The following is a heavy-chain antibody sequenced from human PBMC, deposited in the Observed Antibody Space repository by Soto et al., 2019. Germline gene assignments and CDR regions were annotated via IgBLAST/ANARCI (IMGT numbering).Heavy chain of an antibody. CDR3: ARVSYCSSTSCYMADYYYGMDV. Sequence: QVQLVQSGAEVKKPGASVKVSCKASGYTFTSYDINWVRQATGQGLEWMGWMNPNSGNTGYAQKFQGRVTMTRNTSISTAYRELSSLRSEDTAVYYCARVSYCSSTSCYMADYYYGMDVWGQGTTVTVSS. V-gene: IGHV1-8*01. CDR2: MNPNSGNT. J-gene: IGHJ6*02. D-gene: IGHD2-2*02. CDR1: GYTFTSYD.